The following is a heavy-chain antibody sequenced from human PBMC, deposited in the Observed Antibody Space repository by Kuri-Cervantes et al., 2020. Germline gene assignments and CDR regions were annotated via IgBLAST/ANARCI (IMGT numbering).Heavy chain of an antibody. V-gene: IGHV3-30*18. CDR3: VNFGHPFPSSTTVARDY. CDR1: GFTFSSYG. J-gene: IGHJ4*02. D-gene: IGHD4-17*01. Sequence: GESLKISCAASGFTFSSYGMHWVRQAPGKGLEWVAVISYDGSNKYYADSVKGRFTIPRDNSKNTLYLQMNSLRAEDTAVYYCVNFGHPFPSSTTVARDYWGQGTLVTVSS. CDR2: ISYDGSNK.